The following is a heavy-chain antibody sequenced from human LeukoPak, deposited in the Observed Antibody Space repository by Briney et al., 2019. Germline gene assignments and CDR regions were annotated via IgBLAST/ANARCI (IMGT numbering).Heavy chain of an antibody. J-gene: IGHJ3*02. CDR3: ARLFSAGGGWYIDEHAFDI. V-gene: IGHV3-7*03. Sequence: GGSLRLSCAASGFSFGGSWMSWLRQAPGKGLEWVANIEQDEREIFYADSVKGRFTISRDNSKNTLYLQMNSLRAEDTAVYYCARLFSAGGGWYIDEHAFDIWGQGTMVTVSS. CDR1: GFSFGGSW. CDR2: IEQDEREI. D-gene: IGHD6-19*01.